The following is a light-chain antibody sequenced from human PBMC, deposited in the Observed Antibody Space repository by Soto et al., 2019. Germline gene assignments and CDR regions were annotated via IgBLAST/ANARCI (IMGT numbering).Light chain of an antibody. V-gene: IGLV2-23*01. CDR2: EGS. CDR1: SIDVGSYNL. J-gene: IGLJ2*01. Sequence: QSALTQPASVSGSPGQSITISCTGTSIDVGSYNLVSWNQQHPGKAPKLMIYEGSKRPSGVSNRFSGSKSGNTASLTISGLQAEDEADYYCCSYAGSSTLVFGGGTKLTVL. CDR3: CSYAGSSTLV.